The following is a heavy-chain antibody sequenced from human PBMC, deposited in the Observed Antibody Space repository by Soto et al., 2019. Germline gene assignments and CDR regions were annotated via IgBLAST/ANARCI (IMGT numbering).Heavy chain of an antibody. CDR1: GFTFRSHR. CDR3: PTVFDF. D-gene: IGHD4-17*01. V-gene: IGHV3-74*01. J-gene: IGHJ4*02. CDR2: IDTDGGGT. Sequence: EVQLVESGGGVVQPGRSLRVSCAASGFTFRSHRIHWVRHAPGKGLEWVSRIDTDGGGTSYADSVKGRFTLSTDNAENTVYIQMNGLRVEDTAVYYFPTVFDFWGQGTMVTVTS.